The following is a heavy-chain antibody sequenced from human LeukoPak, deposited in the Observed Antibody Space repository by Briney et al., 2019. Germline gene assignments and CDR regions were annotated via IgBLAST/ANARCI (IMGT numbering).Heavy chain of an antibody. V-gene: IGHV1-18*01. CDR3: ARTPSSSWSNWFDP. J-gene: IGHJ5*02. CDR1: GYTFTSYG. Sequence: ALVKVSCKASGYTFTSYGISWVRQAPGQGLEWMGRISAYNGNTNYAQKLQGRVTMTTDTSTGTAYMELRSLRSDDTAVYYCARTPSSSWSNWFDPWGQGTLVTVSS. CDR2: ISAYNGNT. D-gene: IGHD6-13*01.